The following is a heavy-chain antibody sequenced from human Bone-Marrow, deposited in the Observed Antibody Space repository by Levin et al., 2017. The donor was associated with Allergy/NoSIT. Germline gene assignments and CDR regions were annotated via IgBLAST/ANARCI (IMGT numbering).Heavy chain of an antibody. CDR2: IGPDGTDK. J-gene: IGHJ4*02. D-gene: IGHD3-10*01. V-gene: IGHV3-74*01. CDR3: ARYGSGSNMKDPFDY. Sequence: QSGGSLRLSCAASGFSFSDHWMHWVRQAPGRGLVWVSGIGPDGTDKAYADSVKGRFTISRDNAKNTLYLQMNSLSVEDMAVYYCARYGSGSNMKDPFDYWGQGTLATVSS. CDR1: GFSFSDHW.